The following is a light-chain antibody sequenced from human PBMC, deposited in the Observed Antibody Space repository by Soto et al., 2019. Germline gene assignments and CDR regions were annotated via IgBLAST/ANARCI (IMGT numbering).Light chain of an antibody. V-gene: IGKV1-6*02. CDR2: AAS. Sequence: QMTQSPSPLFSSVRTRVTIPFPASQVINNDLGWYQQKPGKAPKLLIYAASNLQSGVPSRFSGSGSGTDFTLTISSLQSEDFAVYYCQQYNNWPPFTFGQGTKVDI. J-gene: IGKJ1*01. CDR3: QQYNNWPPFT. CDR1: QVINND.